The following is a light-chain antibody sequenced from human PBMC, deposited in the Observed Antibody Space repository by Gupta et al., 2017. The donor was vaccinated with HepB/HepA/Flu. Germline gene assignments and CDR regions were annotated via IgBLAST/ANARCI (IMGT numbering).Light chain of an antibody. CDR2: EVS. J-gene: IGKJ1*01. V-gene: IGKV2D-29*01. CDR1: QSLLHSSGRTF. CDR3: RRRLQLPQT. Sequence: DIVLTQTPLSLSVTPGQPASISCKSSQSLLHSSGRTFFYWFLQKPGQPPQLLIYEVSNRFSGVPERISGSGSGTDFTLKISRVDAEDVGVYYCRRRLQLPQTFGQGTRVEI.